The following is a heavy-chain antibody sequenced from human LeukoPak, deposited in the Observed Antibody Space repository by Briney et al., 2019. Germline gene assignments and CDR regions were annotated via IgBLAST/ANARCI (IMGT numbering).Heavy chain of an antibody. CDR1: AFTFSSHW. Sequence: SGGSLRLSCAASAFTFSSHWMSWVRQAPGKGLEWVANIKQDGSEKYYVDSVKGRFTISRDNAKNSLYLQMNSLRADDTAVYYCAREPIIAYVSHFDNWGQGTLVTVSS. D-gene: IGHD3-10*01. V-gene: IGHV3-7*01. J-gene: IGHJ4*02. CDR2: IKQDGSEK. CDR3: AREPIIAYVSHFDN.